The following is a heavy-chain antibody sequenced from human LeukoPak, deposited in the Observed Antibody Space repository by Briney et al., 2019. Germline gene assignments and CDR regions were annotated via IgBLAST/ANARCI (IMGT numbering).Heavy chain of an antibody. D-gene: IGHD3-16*01. CDR1: GFAFGVHA. V-gene: IGHV3-23*01. CDR3: AKDWTPHNRVYDCLDA. J-gene: IGHJ5*02. Sequence: GGSLRLSCVGSGFAFGVHAMSWVRQAPGKWPEWVATIGSGADLFYAASVKVRFTISRDDPRNTVWLQMNSLRAEDTALYYCAKDWTPHNRVYDCLDAWGQGTQVTVSS. CDR2: IGSGADL.